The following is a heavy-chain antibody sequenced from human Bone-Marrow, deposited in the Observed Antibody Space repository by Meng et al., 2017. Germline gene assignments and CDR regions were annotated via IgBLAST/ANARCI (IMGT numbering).Heavy chain of an antibody. J-gene: IGHJ5*02. CDR1: GFSLSTSGGG. D-gene: IGHD5-12*01. Sequence: QITLKESGPTLVKPTQTLQLTCTFSGFSLSTSGGGVGWIRQPPGKALEWLALIYWDDDKRYSPSLKSRLTITKDTSKNQVVLTMTNMDPVDTATYYCAHSGGYDFEGWFDPWGQGTLVTVSS. V-gene: IGHV2-5*02. CDR2: IYWDDDK. CDR3: AHSGGYDFEGWFDP.